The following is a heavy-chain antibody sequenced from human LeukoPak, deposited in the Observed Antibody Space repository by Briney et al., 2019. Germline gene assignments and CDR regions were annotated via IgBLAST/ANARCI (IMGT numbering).Heavy chain of an antibody. V-gene: IGHV3-13*01. CDR1: GFTFSSYD. D-gene: IGHD5-12*01. Sequence: GSLRLSCAASGFTFSSYDMHWVRQATGKGLEWVSAIGTAGDTYYPGSVKGRFTISRENAKNSLYLQMNSLRAGDTAVYYCASPRYDGAFDIWGQGTMVTVPS. CDR3: ASPRYDGAFDI. J-gene: IGHJ3*02. CDR2: IGTAGDT.